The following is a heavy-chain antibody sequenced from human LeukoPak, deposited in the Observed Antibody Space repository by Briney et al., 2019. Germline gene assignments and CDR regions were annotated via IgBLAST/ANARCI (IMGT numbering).Heavy chain of an antibody. V-gene: IGHV3-48*01. J-gene: IGHJ4*02. Sequence: GGSLRLSCAASGFTFSTYSMNWVRQAPGKGLEWVSYISSSSDTIFYADSVKGRFTISRDNAKNSLYLQMNSLRAEDTAVYYCARGQYSSGPEDYWGQGTLVTVSS. CDR3: ARGQYSSGPEDY. D-gene: IGHD6-19*01. CDR1: GFTFSTYS. CDR2: ISSSSDTI.